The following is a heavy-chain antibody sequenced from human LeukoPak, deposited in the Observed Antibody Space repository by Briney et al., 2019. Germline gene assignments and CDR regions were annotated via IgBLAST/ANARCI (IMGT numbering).Heavy chain of an antibody. V-gene: IGHV3-30-3*01. CDR2: ISHHVNIK. Sequence: GGSLRLSCAASGFDFQNHVIHWVRQVPGKGLEWVAVISHHVNIKFYADSVKGRLTISRDNSAKTVYLQMNSLRPDDAAVYYCVREGYYESGSSPTFYFDFWGQGTVVTVSS. J-gene: IGHJ4*02. CDR1: GFDFQNHV. CDR3: VREGYYESGSSPTFYFDF. D-gene: IGHD3-10*01.